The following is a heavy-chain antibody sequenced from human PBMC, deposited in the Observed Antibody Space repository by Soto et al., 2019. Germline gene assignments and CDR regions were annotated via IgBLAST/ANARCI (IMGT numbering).Heavy chain of an antibody. CDR2: IHPGDSDT. D-gene: IGHD1-20*01. CDR3: GRLYNWKHNYHYRMDG. Sequence: PGESLKISCKASGYSFITYWIAWVRQMPGKGLEWMGIIHPGDSDTRYSPSVQGQVTISVDKSISTAYLQWSTLKATDTAMYYCGRLYNWKHNYHYRMDGWGQGTTVTVSS. CDR1: GYSFITYW. V-gene: IGHV5-51*01. J-gene: IGHJ6*02.